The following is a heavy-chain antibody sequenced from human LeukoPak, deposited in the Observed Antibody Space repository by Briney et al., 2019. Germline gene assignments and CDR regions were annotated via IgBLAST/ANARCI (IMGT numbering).Heavy chain of an antibody. J-gene: IGHJ4*02. V-gene: IGHV3-23*01. CDR1: GFTFSGYA. CDR2: IGSGGSTT. Sequence: PGGSLRLSCVGSGFTFSGYALSWVRQAPGKGLEWVSDIGSGGSTTYYADSVKGRFTISRDNSKNTLYLQMNSLRPDDTAVYYCATPSFDSGSYGGVLKYWGQGAPVTVSS. D-gene: IGHD3-10*01. CDR3: ATPSFDSGSYGGVLKY.